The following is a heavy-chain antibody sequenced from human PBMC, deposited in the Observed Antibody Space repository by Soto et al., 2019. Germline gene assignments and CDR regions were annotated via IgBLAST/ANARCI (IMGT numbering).Heavy chain of an antibody. V-gene: IGHV1-69*05. CDR1: GYTFTGYY. J-gene: IGHJ4*02. D-gene: IGHD6-13*01. Sequence: SVKVSCKASGYTFTGYYMHWVRQAPGQGLEWMGWINPNIGTANYAQKFQGRVTITTDESTSTAYMELSSLRSEDTAVYYCARGDAGYSSSWFFDYWGQGTLVTVSS. CDR3: ARGDAGYSSSWFFDY. CDR2: INPNIGTA.